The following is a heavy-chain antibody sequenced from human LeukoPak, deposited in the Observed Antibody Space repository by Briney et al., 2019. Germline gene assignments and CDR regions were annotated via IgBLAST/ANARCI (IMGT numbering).Heavy chain of an antibody. CDR2: ISAYNGNT. J-gene: IGHJ5*02. CDR3: ARDLYYDSSGYYP. CDR1: GYTFTSFG. V-gene: IGHV1-18*01. D-gene: IGHD3-22*01. Sequence: ASVKVSCKASGYTFTSFGISWVRQAPGQGLEWMGWISAYNGNTNYAQKLQGRVTMTTDTSTSTAYMELRSLRSDDTAVYYCARDLYYDSSGYYPWGQGTLVIVSS.